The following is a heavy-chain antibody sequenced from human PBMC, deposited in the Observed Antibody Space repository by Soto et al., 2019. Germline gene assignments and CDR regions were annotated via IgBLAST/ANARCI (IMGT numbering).Heavy chain of an antibody. D-gene: IGHD3-10*01. CDR3: ARGFGDYYGSGSYYAHGMDV. V-gene: IGHV1-69*13. CDR1: GGTFSSCA. CDR2: IIPIFGTA. J-gene: IGHJ6*02. Sequence: ASVKVSCKASGGTFSSCAISWVRQAPGQGLEWMGGIIPIFGTANYAQKFQGRVTITADESTSTAYMELSSLRSEDTAVYYCARGFGDYYGSGSYYAHGMDVWGQGTTVTVSS.